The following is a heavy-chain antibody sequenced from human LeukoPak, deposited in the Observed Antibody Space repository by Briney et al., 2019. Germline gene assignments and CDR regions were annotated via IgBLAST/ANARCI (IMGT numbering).Heavy chain of an antibody. V-gene: IGHV3-30*03. CDR3: AREGYYDTSFDY. Sequence: PGGSLRLSCAASGFTFSSYSMNWVRQAPDKGLEWVAVISYDGNNKYYADSMKGRFTISRDNSKNTLYLQMNSLRPEDTAVYYCAREGYYDTSFDYWGQGTLVTVSS. CDR2: ISYDGNNK. CDR1: GFTFSSYS. J-gene: IGHJ4*02. D-gene: IGHD3-22*01.